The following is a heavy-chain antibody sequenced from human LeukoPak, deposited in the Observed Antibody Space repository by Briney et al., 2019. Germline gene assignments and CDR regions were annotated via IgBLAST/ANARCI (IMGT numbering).Heavy chain of an antibody. D-gene: IGHD3-3*01. CDR3: ARAGRFTSGRSYFFDT. CDR2: VSYSGNT. J-gene: IGHJ4*02. CDR1: GVSVSGY. Sequence: SETLSLTCSVSGVSVSGYWSWIRQPPGKGLEWIAYVSYSGNTNYSPSLKNRVSISVDPSNNRFSLQLRSVTAADTAFYYCARAGRFTSGRSYFFDTWGQGTLVTVS. V-gene: IGHV4-59*02.